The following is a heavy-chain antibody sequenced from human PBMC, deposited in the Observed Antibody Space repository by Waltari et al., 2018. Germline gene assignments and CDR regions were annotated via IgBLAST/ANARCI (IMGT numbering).Heavy chain of an antibody. D-gene: IGHD6-13*01. V-gene: IGHV2-5*01. CDR2: IYWNDNK. CDR1: GFSLSTSGVG. CDR3: AHRDVAAPGTHFDY. J-gene: IGHJ4*02. Sequence: QITLKESGPTLVKPTQTLTLTCTFSGFSLSTSGVGVGWIRQPPGKALEWLALIYWNDNKRYSPSLKSRLTITKDTSKNQVVLTMTNMDPVDTATYYCAHRDVAAPGTHFDYWGQGTLVTVSS.